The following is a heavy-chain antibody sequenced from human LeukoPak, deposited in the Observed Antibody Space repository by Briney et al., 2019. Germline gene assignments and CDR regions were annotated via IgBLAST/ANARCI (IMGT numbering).Heavy chain of an antibody. D-gene: IGHD2-15*01. V-gene: IGHV3-48*02. CDR2: ITSSSKTI. J-gene: IGHJ5*02. CDR1: GFTFSNAW. Sequence: GGSLRLSCAASGFTFSNAWMSWVRQAPGKGLEWVSYITSSSKTIYYADSVKGRFTISRDNAKNSLYLQMNSLRDEDTAVYYCARGLIGRAWFDPWGQGTLVTVSS. CDR3: ARGLIGRAWFDP.